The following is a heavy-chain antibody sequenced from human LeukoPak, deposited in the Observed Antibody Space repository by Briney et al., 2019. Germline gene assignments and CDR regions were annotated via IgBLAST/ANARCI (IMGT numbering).Heavy chain of an antibody. V-gene: IGHV1-18*01. D-gene: IGHD4-23*01. CDR1: GYTFTSYG. J-gene: IGHJ4*02. CDR2: ISAYNGNT. CDR3: AREWRSLTTVVTRGLDY. Sequence: VKVSCKASGYTFTSYGISWVRQAPGQGLEWMGWISAYNGNTNYAQKLQGRVTMTTDTSTSTAYMELRSLRSDDTAVYYCAREWRSLTTVVTRGLDYWGQGTLVTVSS.